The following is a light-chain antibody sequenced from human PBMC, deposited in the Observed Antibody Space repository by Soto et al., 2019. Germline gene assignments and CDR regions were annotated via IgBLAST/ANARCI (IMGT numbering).Light chain of an antibody. CDR3: HSYDSSLSGSV. J-gene: IGLJ2*01. Sequence: QSVLTQPPSVSGAPGQRVTISCTGSSSNIGAGYDVHWYQHLPGTAPKLRIYDNTNRPSGVPDRFSGSKSATSASLAITGLQAEDEAEYYCHSYDSSLSGSVFGGGTKLTVL. CDR1: SSNIGAGYD. CDR2: DNT. V-gene: IGLV1-40*01.